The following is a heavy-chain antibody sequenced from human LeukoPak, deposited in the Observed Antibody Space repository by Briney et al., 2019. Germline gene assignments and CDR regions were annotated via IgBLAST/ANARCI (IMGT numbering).Heavy chain of an antibody. J-gene: IGHJ4*02. V-gene: IGHV4-59*01. CDR3: ARGGSRDGYNRPLDY. D-gene: IGHD5-24*01. CDR1: GVSISSYY. CDR2: IYYSGNT. Sequence: SETLSLTCTVSGVSISSYYWSWIRQPPGKGLEWIGYIYYSGNTNYSPSLKSRVTTSVDTSKNQFSLKLSSVTAADTAVYYCARGGSRDGYNRPLDYWGQGTLVTVSS.